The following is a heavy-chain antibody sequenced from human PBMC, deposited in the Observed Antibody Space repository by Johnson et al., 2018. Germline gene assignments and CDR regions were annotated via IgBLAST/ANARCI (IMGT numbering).Heavy chain of an antibody. CDR3: ASFKDPGPDPFGSAFDI. V-gene: IGHV3-23*04. J-gene: IGHJ3*02. CDR1: GFSFSSYA. CDR2: ISGSGENT. D-gene: IGHD3-10*01. Sequence: VQLVESGGGLVQPGGSLRLSCTASGFSFSSYAMSWVRQAPGKGLEWVSIISGSGENTYNADSVKGRFTISRDNSKKTLYLQMNSLKVEETAIYYCASFKDPGPDPFGSAFDIWGQGTMVTVSS.